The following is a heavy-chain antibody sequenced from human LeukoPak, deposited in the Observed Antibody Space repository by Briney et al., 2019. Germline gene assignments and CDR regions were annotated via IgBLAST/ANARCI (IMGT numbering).Heavy chain of an antibody. Sequence: SVKVSCKASGGTFSSYAISWVRQAPGQGLEWMGGIIPIFGTANYAQKFQGRVTITADESTSTAYMELSSLRSEDTAVYYCAREYYDILTGYYNDYWGQGTLATVSS. V-gene: IGHV1-69*13. J-gene: IGHJ4*02. CDR1: GGTFSSYA. CDR2: IIPIFGTA. CDR3: AREYYDILTGYYNDY. D-gene: IGHD3-9*01.